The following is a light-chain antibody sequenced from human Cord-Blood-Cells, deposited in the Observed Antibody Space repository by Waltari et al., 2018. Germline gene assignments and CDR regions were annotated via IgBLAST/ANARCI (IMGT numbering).Light chain of an antibody. Sequence: QSALTQPAPVSGSPGQSITISSNGTRSDVGSSNPVSLYQQHPGKAPKRMIYEGSTRPSGVSNRFSGSKSGNTASLTISGLQAEDEADYYCCSYAGSSTWVFGGGTKLTVL. CDR3: CSYAGSSTWV. J-gene: IGLJ3*02. V-gene: IGLV2-23*01. CDR1: RSDVGSSNP. CDR2: EGS.